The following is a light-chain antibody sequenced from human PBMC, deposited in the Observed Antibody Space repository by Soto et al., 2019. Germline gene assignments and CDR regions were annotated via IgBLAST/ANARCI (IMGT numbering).Light chain of an antibody. CDR2: DAT. Sequence: EIVLTQSPATLSLSPGERATLSCRASQSVTWYLAWYQQKPGQAPRLLIYDATNRATGIPARFSGSGSGTDFTLTIRSLEPEDLAVYYCQQRNNWLTFGGGTRVDI. J-gene: IGKJ4*01. CDR3: QQRNNWLT. V-gene: IGKV3-11*01. CDR1: QSVTWY.